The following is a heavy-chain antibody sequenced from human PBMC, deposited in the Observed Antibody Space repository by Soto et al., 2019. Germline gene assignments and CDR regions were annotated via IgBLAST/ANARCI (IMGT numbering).Heavy chain of an antibody. CDR1: GGSFSGYY. J-gene: IGHJ4*02. CDR3: ARARGGYIAAAVPDY. CDR2: INHSGST. Sequence: SETLSLTCAVYGGSFSGYYWSWIRQRPGKGLEWIGEINHSGSTNYNPSLKSRVTISVDTSKKKFSLKLSSVTAADTAVYYCARARGGYIAAAVPDYWGQGTLVTVSS. V-gene: IGHV4-34*01. D-gene: IGHD6-13*01.